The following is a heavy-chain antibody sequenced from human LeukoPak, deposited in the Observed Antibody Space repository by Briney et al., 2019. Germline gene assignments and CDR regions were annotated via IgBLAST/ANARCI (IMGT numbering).Heavy chain of an antibody. CDR1: GFYVTYYS. Sequence: GGSLRLSCAAPGFYVTYYSMNSVREGPGEGLEWVSYISFSNSTLYYAYPVTGRFTISRDNAKNSQSLQRNSLRAEDTAVYSSAGGGATSFDYWGQGILVTVSS. V-gene: IGHV3-48*04. CDR3: AGGGATSFDY. J-gene: IGHJ4*02. D-gene: IGHD5-12*01. CDR2: ISFSNSTL.